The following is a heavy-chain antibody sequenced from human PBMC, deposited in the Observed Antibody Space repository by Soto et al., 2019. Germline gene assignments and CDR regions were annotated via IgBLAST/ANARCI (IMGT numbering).Heavy chain of an antibody. CDR2: IVLLLNIA. D-gene: IGHD5-12*01. Sequence: QVQLVQSGAEVKKPGSSVKVSCESSGGTFSNDIITWVRQAPGQGLEWMGRIVLLLNIANYAQKFQGRVKITAXKXTXTXHMELNSLTSEDTAAYYCVKNSPIGSTFSGYDGIDYWGQGTLVTVSS. V-gene: IGHV1-69*02. J-gene: IGHJ4*02. CDR3: VKNSPIGSTFSGYDGIDY. CDR1: GGTFSNDI.